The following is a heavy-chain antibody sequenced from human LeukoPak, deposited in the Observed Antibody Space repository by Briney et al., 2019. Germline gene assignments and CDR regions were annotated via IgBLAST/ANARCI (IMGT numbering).Heavy chain of an antibody. CDR2: ISSSSSDI. V-gene: IGHV3-21*01. CDR1: GFTFSSYS. D-gene: IGHD3-3*01. J-gene: IGHJ6*02. CDR3: ARNYYDFWSGYFTYYYYGMDV. Sequence: PGGSLRLSCAASGFTFSSYSMNWVRQAPGKGLEWVSSISSSSSDIYYADSVKGRFTISRDNAKNSLYLQMNSLRGEDTAVYYCARNYYDFWSGYFTYYYYGMDVWGQGTTVTVSS.